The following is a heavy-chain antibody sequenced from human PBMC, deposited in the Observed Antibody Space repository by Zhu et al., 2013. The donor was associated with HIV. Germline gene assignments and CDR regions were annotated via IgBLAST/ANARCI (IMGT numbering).Heavy chain of an antibody. V-gene: IGHV1-8*01. CDR1: GYTFTSYD. D-gene: IGHD6-6*01. J-gene: IGHJ4*02. Sequence: QVQLVQSGAEVKKPGASVKVSCKASGYTFTSYDINWVRQATGQGLEWMGWMNPNSGNTGYAQKFQGRVTMTRNTSISTAYMELSSLRSEDTAVYYCARGVAARFRTPRGLWYYFDYWGQGTLVTVSS. CDR2: MNPNSGNT. CDR3: ARGVAARFRTPRGLWYYFDY.